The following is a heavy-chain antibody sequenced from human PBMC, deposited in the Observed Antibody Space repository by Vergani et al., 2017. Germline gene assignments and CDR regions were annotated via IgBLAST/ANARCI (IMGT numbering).Heavy chain of an antibody. CDR2: IIPIFGTA. CDR1: GYTFSNYY. D-gene: IGHD2-2*01. Sequence: QVQVVQSGAEVKKSGASVKVSCKTSGYTFSNYYMHWVRQAPGQGLEWMGIIIPIFGTANYAQKFQGRVTITADESTSTAYMELSSLRSEDTAVYYCARGDCSSTSCRSDAFDIWGQGTMVTVSS. CDR3: ARGDCSSTSCRSDAFDI. J-gene: IGHJ3*02. V-gene: IGHV1-69*18.